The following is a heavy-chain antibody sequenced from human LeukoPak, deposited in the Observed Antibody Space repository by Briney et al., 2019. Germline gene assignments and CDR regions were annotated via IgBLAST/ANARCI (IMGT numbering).Heavy chain of an antibody. J-gene: IGHJ4*02. Sequence: SETLSLTCTVSGGSISSYYWSWIRQPPGKGLEWIGYIYYSGSTNYNPSLKSRVTISVDTSKNQFSLKLSSVTAADTAVYYCARSAATLLDYCGQGTLVTVSS. V-gene: IGHV4-59*01. CDR1: GGSISSYY. D-gene: IGHD1-26*01. CDR2: IYYSGST. CDR3: ARSAATLLDY.